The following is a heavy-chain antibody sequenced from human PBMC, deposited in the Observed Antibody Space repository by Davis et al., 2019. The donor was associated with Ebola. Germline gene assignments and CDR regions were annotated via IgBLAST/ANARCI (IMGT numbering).Heavy chain of an antibody. J-gene: IGHJ4*02. CDR2: IYPHDSDT. CDR1: GYSFTNYW. D-gene: IGHD3-3*01. Sequence: GESLKTSCKGFGYSFTNYWIGWVRQMPGKGLEWMGIIYPHDSDTRYSPSFQGQVTIPADKSITTAYLQWRSLKVSDTAMYYCVRDGGVVVSGYTPFYFEYWGQGTLVTVSS. V-gene: IGHV5-51*01. CDR3: VRDGGVVVSGYTPFYFEY.